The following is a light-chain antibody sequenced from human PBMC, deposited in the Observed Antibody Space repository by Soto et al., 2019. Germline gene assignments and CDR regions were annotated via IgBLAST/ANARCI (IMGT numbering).Light chain of an antibody. CDR2: GAS. CDR1: ESISRN. Sequence: EMVVTQSPATLSMSPWGRATLSCRTSESISRNLAWYQQKLGQAPRLLIYGASTRATGVPDRFTGSGSGTDFILTISSLQSDDSAVYYCQQYDKWPPVTFGQGTRLEIK. CDR3: QQYDKWPPVT. V-gene: IGKV3-15*01. J-gene: IGKJ5*01.